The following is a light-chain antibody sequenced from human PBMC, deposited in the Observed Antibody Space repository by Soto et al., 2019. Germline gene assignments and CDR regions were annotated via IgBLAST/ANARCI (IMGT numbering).Light chain of an antibody. CDR1: QSISNA. Sequence: DIQMTQSPSSLSASVGDRVTITCRASQSISNALDWYQQKPGKAPKLLIYAASSLESGVPSRFSGSGSGTDFTLTISSLDPEDFAAYFCQQCGSTRWTFGQGTKVDIK. V-gene: IGKV1-39*01. J-gene: IGKJ1*01. CDR2: AAS. CDR3: QQCGSTRWT.